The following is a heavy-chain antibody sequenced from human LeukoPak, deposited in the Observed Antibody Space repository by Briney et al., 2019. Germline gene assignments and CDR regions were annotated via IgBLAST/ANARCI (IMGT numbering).Heavy chain of an antibody. D-gene: IGHD7-27*01. J-gene: IGHJ4*02. Sequence: GGSLRLSCAASGFTFSSYAMSWVRQAPGKGLEWVSAITGSGGSTYYADSVKGQFTISRDNSKNTLYVQMNSLRAEDTAVYYCATERNWVFDYWGQGTLVTVSS. V-gene: IGHV3-23*01. CDR3: ATERNWVFDY. CDR1: GFTFSSYA. CDR2: ITGSGGST.